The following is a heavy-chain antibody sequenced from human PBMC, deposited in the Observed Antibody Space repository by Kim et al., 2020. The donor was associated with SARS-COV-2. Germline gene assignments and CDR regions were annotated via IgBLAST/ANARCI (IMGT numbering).Heavy chain of an antibody. CDR2: T. CDR3: ARLVVPAAFDY. V-gene: IGHV4-39*01. D-gene: IGHD2-2*01. J-gene: IGHJ4*02. Sequence: TTYTPSPKTRVTLSVDTSKSPSYLKMSSVTAADTAVYYCARLVVPAAFDYWGQGTLVSVSS.